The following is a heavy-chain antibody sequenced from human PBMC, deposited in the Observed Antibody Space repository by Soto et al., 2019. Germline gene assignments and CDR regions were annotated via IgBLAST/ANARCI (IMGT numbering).Heavy chain of an antibody. CDR1: GFTFSDYY. D-gene: IGHD6-19*01. V-gene: IGHV3-11*01. CDR2: ISSSGSTI. Sequence: VQLVESGGGLVKPGGSLRLSCAASGFTFSDYYMSWIRQAPGKGPEWVSYISSSGSTIYYADSVKGRFTISRDNAKNSQSVQMNSVRVVDRAVYYCARDGSSGLNILGQGTMVTVSS. J-gene: IGHJ3*02. CDR3: ARDGSSGLNI.